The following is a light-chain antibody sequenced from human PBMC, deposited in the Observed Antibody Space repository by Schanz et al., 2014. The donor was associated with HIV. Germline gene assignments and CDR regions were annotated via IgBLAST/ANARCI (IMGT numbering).Light chain of an antibody. J-gene: IGLJ2*01. CDR1: SSDVGGYNY. CDR2: DVS. Sequence: QSALTQPASVSGSPGQSITISCTGTSSDVGGYNYVSWYQQHPGKAPKLMMYDVSRRPSGVSNRFSGSKSGNTASLTISGLRAEDDADYYCCSYAGSYSVVFGGGTKLTVL. V-gene: IGLV2-14*03. CDR3: CSYAGSYSVV.